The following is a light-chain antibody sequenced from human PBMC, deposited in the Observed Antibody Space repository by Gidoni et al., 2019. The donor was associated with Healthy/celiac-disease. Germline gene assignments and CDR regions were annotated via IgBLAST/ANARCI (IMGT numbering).Light chain of an antibody. J-gene: IGKJ2*01. CDR2: GAS. CDR1: QSVSSN. Sequence: EIVMTQSPATLSVSPGERATLSCRASQSVSSNLAWYQQKPGQAPRLLIYGASTRATGIPARFRGSGSGTEFTLTISSLQSEDFAVYYCQQYTSFXXXTKLEIK. CDR3: QQYTS. V-gene: IGKV3-15*01.